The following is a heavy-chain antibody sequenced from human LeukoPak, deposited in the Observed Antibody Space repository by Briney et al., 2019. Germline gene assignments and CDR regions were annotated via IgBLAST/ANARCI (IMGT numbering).Heavy chain of an antibody. Sequence: GGSLRLSCAASGFSFSDYNMNWVRQAPGKGLEWVSYISSSSRTIYYADSVKGRFTMSRDNAKNLLYLRMNSLRDEDTAMYYCARISAPGTSGWYFGYWGQGTLVTVSS. CDR2: ISSSSRTI. CDR3: ARISAPGTSGWYFGY. D-gene: IGHD6-19*01. J-gene: IGHJ4*02. V-gene: IGHV3-48*02. CDR1: GFSFSDYN.